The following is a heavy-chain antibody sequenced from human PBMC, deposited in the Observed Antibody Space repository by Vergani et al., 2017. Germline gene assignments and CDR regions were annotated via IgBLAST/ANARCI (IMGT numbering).Heavy chain of an antibody. V-gene: IGHV3-30*18. CDR2: ISYDGSNK. Sequence: VQLLESGGDLVQPGGSLRLSCAASGFTLSSYGMHGVRQAPGKGLEWEAVISYDGSNKYYADSVKGRFTISRDNSKTTLYLQMNSLRAEATAVYYCAKVGFIYDFWSGIEGGGIDYWGQGTLVTVSS. CDR1: GFTLSSYG. J-gene: IGHJ4*02. CDR3: AKVGFIYDFWSGIEGGGIDY. D-gene: IGHD3-3*01.